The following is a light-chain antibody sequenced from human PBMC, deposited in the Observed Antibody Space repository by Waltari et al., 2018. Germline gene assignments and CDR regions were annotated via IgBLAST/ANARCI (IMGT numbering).Light chain of an antibody. CDR2: QDS. CDR3: QSWDSSLVV. Sequence: YDLTQPPSVSVSPGQTASISCSGDRLGNKYASWYQQKPGQSPVLVIYQDSERPLGIPERFPGSNSGNTATLTISGTQTMDEADYYCQSWDSSLVVFGGGTKLTVL. J-gene: IGLJ2*01. CDR1: RLGNKY. V-gene: IGLV3-1*01.